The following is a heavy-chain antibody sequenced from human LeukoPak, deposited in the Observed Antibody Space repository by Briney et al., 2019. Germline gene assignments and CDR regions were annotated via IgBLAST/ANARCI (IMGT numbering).Heavy chain of an antibody. J-gene: IGHJ4*02. D-gene: IGHD1-26*01. CDR2: LNSSGGST. Sequence: ASVKVSCKTSGYIFTDYYIHWVRQAPGQGLEWMGILNSSGGSTTYARKFQGRITMTRDASMSTVYMELRSLRSEDTAVYYCARDRWELPYYFDYWGQGTLVTVSS. V-gene: IGHV1-46*01. CDR3: ARDRWELPYYFDY. CDR1: GYIFTDYY.